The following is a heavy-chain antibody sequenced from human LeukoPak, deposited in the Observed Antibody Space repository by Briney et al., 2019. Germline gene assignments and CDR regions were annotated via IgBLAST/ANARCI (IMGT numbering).Heavy chain of an antibody. D-gene: IGHD1-7*01. CDR2: INHSGST. V-gene: IGHV4-34*01. J-gene: IGHJ4*02. CDR3: ARVKLELRSFDY. Sequence: SETLSLTCAVYGGSFSGYYWSWIRQPPGKGLEWIGEINHSGSTNYNPSLKSRVTISVDTPKNQFSLKLSSVTAADTAVYYCARVKLELRSFDYWGQGTLVTVSS. CDR1: GGSFSGYY.